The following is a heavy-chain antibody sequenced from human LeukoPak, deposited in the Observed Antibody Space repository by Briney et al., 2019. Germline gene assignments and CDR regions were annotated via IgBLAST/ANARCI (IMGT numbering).Heavy chain of an antibody. CDR3: ARADFIDAGPYLIGP. J-gene: IGHJ5*02. CDR1: GYSFTGYY. D-gene: IGHD3-3*01. CDR2: INTKSGRT. Sequence: GSVKVSCKTSGYSFTGYYIHWVRQAPGQGLEWMGWINTKSGRTSSARKSQGRVTMTRDPSITTVYMDMAWLTSDDTAIYFCARADFIDAGPYLIGPWGQGTLVTVSS. V-gene: IGHV1-2*02.